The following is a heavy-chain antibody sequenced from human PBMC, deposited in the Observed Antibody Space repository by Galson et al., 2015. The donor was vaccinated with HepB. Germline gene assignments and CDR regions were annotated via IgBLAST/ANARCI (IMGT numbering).Heavy chain of an antibody. Sequence: PALVKPTQTLTLTCTFSGFSLSATGVGVGWIRQPPGKALEWLALIYWNDDKRYSPSLRSRLTITKDTSKNQVVLIMTRMDPVDTGTYYCAHSGSAARQDALDIWGQGTMVTVSS. D-gene: IGHD6-6*01. V-gene: IGHV2-5*01. CDR3: AHSGSAARQDALDI. CDR2: IYWNDDK. J-gene: IGHJ3*02. CDR1: GFSLSATGVG.